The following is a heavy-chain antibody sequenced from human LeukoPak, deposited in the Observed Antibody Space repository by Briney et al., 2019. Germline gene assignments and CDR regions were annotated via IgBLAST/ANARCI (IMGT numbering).Heavy chain of an antibody. J-gene: IGHJ4*02. CDR1: GFTFSSYA. CDR2: IPGSGDST. D-gene: IGHD5-12*01. Sequence: GGSLRLSCAASGFTFSSYAMYWVRQAPGRGLEWVSAIPGSGDSTYYADSVKGRFAISRDNSNNMLYLQLNSLRAEDTAVYYCAKRATMSGATYYFDYWGQGTLVTVSS. V-gene: IGHV3-23*01. CDR3: AKRATMSGATYYFDY.